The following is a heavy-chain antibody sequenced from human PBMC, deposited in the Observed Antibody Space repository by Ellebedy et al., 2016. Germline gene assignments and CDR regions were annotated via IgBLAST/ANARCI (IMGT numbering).Heavy chain of an antibody. CDR2: ISYSGTT. V-gene: IGHV4-39*01. CDR1: GGSSSSSEYY. CDR3: ARHRYNWGYVQSPFDI. D-gene: IGHD1-20*01. J-gene: IGHJ3*02. Sequence: SETLSLTCIVSGGSSSSSEYYWGWIRQPPGKTLEYIGSISYSGTTYYNPSLKSRVNISVDTSKNQFSLKLSSVTATDTAVYYCARHRYNWGYVQSPFDIWGQGSKVTVSS.